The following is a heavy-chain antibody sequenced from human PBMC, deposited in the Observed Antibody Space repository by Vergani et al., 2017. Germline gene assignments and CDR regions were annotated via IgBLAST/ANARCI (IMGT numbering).Heavy chain of an antibody. V-gene: IGHV4-30-4*08. CDR1: CGSISSGDYY. D-gene: IGHD2-21*02. J-gene: IGHJ4*02. CDR3: ARSSTRIFDSIVVVTAPYYFDY. CDR2: IYYSVST. Sequence: QVQLQESGPGLVKPSQTLSLTCTVSCGSISSGDYYWSWIRQPPGKGLDWLGYIYYSVSTYYNPSLKSRVTISVDTSKNQFSLKLSSVTAADAAVYYCARSSTRIFDSIVVVTAPYYFDYWGQGTLVTVSS.